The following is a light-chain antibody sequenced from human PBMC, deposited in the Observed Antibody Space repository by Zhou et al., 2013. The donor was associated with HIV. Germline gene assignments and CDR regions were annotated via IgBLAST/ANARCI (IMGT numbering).Light chain of an antibody. V-gene: IGKV3-11*01. J-gene: IGKJ5*01. CDR3: QQRSNWPIT. CDR2: ENS. Sequence: DIVLTQSPATLSLSPGERATLSCRASASVSSYIAWYQQKPGQAPRLLIYENSHRATGIPARFSGSASGTDFTFTISSLEPEDFAVYYCQQRSNWPITFGQGTRLEIK. CDR1: ASVSSY.